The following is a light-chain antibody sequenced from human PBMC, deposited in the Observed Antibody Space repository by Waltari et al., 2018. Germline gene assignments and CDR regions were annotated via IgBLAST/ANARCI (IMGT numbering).Light chain of an antibody. CDR1: TGAVGASNY. Sequence: QSALTQPASVSEYPGQSITISCTGTTGAVGASNYVSCYQQLPCKAPKLLIYDVANRPPGVSERFSGSKAGNTASLIISGLQAEDEADYYCCSLTSSRTVIFGGGTKLTVL. V-gene: IGLV2-14*03. CDR3: CSLTSSRTVI. CDR2: DVA. J-gene: IGLJ2*01.